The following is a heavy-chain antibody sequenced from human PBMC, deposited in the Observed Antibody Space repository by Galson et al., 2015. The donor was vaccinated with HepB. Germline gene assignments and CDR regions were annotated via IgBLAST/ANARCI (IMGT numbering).Heavy chain of an antibody. V-gene: IGHV1-18*01. CDR2: ISAYNGNT. Sequence: SVKVSCKASGYTFTSYDISWVRQAPGQGLEWMGWISAYNGNTNYAQMFRGRVTMTTDTSTSTAYMELRNLRSGDTAVYYCARGGSNWYSSFDYWGQGTLVTVSS. CDR3: ARGGSNWYSSFDY. CDR1: GYTFTSYD. J-gene: IGHJ4*02. D-gene: IGHD6-13*01.